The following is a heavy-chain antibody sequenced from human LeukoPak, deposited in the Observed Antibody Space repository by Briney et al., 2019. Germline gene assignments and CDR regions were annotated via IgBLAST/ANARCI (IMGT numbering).Heavy chain of an antibody. CDR2: ISGSGGST. Sequence: GGSLRLSCAASGFTFSSYAMSWVRQAPGEGLEWVSAISGSGGSTYYADSVKGRFIISRDNSKNTLYLQMNSLRAEDTAVYYCARQADSSGYEGFDYWGQGTLVTVSS. D-gene: IGHD3-22*01. V-gene: IGHV3-23*01. J-gene: IGHJ4*02. CDR1: GFTFSSYA. CDR3: ARQADSSGYEGFDY.